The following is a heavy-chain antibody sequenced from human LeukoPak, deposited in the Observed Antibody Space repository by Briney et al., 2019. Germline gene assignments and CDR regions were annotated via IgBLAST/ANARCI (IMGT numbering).Heavy chain of an antibody. V-gene: IGHV6-1*01. CDR1: GDSVSSDTAA. CDR3: ARDGWPAFDY. Sequence: SQTLSLTCAISGDSVSSDTAAWNWIRKSPSRGLEWLGRTFYRSKWYSDYAVSVKSRVTINADTSKNQFSLQLTPVTPEDTAVYYCARDGWPAFDYWGQGTLVTVSS. J-gene: IGHJ4*02. CDR2: TFYRSKWYS. D-gene: IGHD2-15*01.